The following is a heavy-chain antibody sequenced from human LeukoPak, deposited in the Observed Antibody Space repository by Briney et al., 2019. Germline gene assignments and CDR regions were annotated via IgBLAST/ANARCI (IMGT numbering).Heavy chain of an antibody. D-gene: IGHD6-25*01. V-gene: IGHV4-39*01. J-gene: IGHJ4*02. Sequence: SETLSLTCTVSGGSISSSSYYWGWLRQAPGKGLEWIGSIFYGGSTHYNPSLKSRATISVDTSKNQFSLKLTSMTAADAAMYYCARQVPTAAADTRGYFDYWGQGTVVTVSS. CDR3: ARQVPTAAADTRGYFDY. CDR2: IFYGGST. CDR1: GGSISSSSYY.